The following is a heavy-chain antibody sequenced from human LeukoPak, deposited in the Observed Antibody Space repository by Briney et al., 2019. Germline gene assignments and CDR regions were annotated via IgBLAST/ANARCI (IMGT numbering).Heavy chain of an antibody. Sequence: SETLSLTCTVSGGSISSYYWSWIRQPPGKGLEWIGYIYYSGSTNYNPSLKSRVTISVDTSKNQFSLKLSSVTAADTAVYYCARDSDWTGAFDIWGQGTMVTVSS. D-gene: IGHD3/OR15-3a*01. J-gene: IGHJ3*02. CDR1: GGSISSYY. CDR2: IYYSGST. V-gene: IGHV4-59*01. CDR3: ARDSDWTGAFDI.